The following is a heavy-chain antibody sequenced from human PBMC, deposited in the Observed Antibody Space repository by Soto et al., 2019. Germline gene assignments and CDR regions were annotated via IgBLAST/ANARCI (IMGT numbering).Heavy chain of an antibody. CDR1: GDSISSPKW. D-gene: IGHD6-19*01. Sequence: QVQLQESGPGLVKPSGTPSLTCAVSGDSISSPKWWTWLRQPPGKGLEWIGDLLHGGTTNYNPSLKSRVTLSVDTSQNQSSLNLTSVTAADPAIYYCAYSTGWYRHDVWGQGTSVTVSS. CDR3: AYSTGWYRHDV. J-gene: IGHJ3*01. CDR2: LLHGGTT. V-gene: IGHV4-4*02.